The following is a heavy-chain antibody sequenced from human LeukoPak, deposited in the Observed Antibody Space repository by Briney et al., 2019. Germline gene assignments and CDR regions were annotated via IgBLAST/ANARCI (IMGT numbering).Heavy chain of an antibody. CDR2: INHSGST. V-gene: IGHV4-34*01. CDR3: ARGLGYSYGPYFDY. D-gene: IGHD5-18*01. Sequence: PSETLSLTCAVYGGSFSGYYWSWIRQPPGKGLEWIGEINHSGSTNCNPSLKSRVTISVDTSKNQFSLKLSSVTAADTAVYYCARGLGYSYGPYFDYWGQGTLVTVSS. CDR1: GGSFSGYY. J-gene: IGHJ4*02.